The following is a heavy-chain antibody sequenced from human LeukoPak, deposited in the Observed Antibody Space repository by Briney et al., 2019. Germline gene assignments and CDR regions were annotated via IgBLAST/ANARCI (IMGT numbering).Heavy chain of an antibody. V-gene: IGHV1-18*01. J-gene: IGHJ5*02. CDR1: GYTFTSYG. CDR3: ARVAGYDFWSGYLTNWFDP. D-gene: IGHD3-3*01. CDR2: ISAYNGNT. Sequence: GASVKVSCKASGYTFTSYGISWVRQAAGQGLEWMGWISAYNGNTNYAQKLQGRVTMTTDTSTSTAYMELRSLRSDDTAVYYCARVAGYDFWSGYLTNWFDPWGQGTLVTVSS.